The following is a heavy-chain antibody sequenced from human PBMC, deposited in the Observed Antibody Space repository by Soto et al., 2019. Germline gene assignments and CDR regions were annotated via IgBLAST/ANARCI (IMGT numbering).Heavy chain of an antibody. Sequence: EVQLVESGGGLVQPGGSLRLSCAASGFTFSSYSMNWVRQAPGKGLEWVSYISSSSSTIYYADSVKGRFTISRDNAKNSLYLQMNSLRALDTAVYYCSRHPERIAQIGLFDPLGQGTLVTVSS. CDR3: SRHPERIAQIGLFDP. CDR2: ISSSSSTI. J-gene: IGHJ5*02. CDR1: GFTFSSYS. V-gene: IGHV3-48*01. D-gene: IGHD6-13*01.